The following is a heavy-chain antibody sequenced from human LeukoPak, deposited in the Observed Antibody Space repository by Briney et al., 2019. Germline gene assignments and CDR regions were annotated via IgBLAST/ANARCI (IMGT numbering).Heavy chain of an antibody. V-gene: IGHV3-23*01. CDR2: ISGSGGST. Sequence: GGSLRLSCAASGFTFDDYGMSWVRQAPGKGLEWVSAISGSGGSTYYADSVKGRFTIPRDNSKNTLYLQMNSLRAEDTAVYYCAKVRTAMVRDGFDIWGQGTMVTVSS. CDR3: AKVRTAMVRDGFDI. CDR1: GFTFDDYG. D-gene: IGHD5-18*01. J-gene: IGHJ3*02.